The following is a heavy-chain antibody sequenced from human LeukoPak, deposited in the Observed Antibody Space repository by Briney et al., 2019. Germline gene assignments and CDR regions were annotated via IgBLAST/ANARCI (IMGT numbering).Heavy chain of an antibody. Sequence: SETLSLTCTVSGGSISSSSYYWGWIRQPPGKGLEWIGSIYYSGSTYYNPSLKSRVTISVDTSKNQFSLKLSSVTAADTAVYYCARDRGYDTTDAFDIWGQGTMVTVSS. CDR3: ARDRGYDTTDAFDI. D-gene: IGHD3-22*01. CDR1: GGSISSSSYY. V-gene: IGHV4-39*07. J-gene: IGHJ3*02. CDR2: IYYSGST.